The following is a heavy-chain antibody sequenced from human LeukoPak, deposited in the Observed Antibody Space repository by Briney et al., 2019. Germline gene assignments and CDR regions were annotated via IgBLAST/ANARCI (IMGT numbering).Heavy chain of an antibody. J-gene: IGHJ4*02. CDR3: VRVIYNFWSGYYTFDY. CDR2: IDPAGSDT. V-gene: IGHV3-7*01. D-gene: IGHD3-3*01. Sequence: GGSLRLSCEASGFNFRTYWMTWVRQAPGEGLEWVANIDPAGSDTYYVDTVKGRFTISRDNAKNFLYLQMNSLRAEDTAVYYCVRVIYNFWSGYYTFDYWGQGTLVTVSS. CDR1: GFNFRTYW.